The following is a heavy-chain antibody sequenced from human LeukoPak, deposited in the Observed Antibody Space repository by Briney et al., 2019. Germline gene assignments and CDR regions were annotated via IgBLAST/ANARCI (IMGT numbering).Heavy chain of an antibody. CDR3: ARESGGFDP. Sequence: ASETLSLTCAVSGGSISSGGYSWSWIRQPPGKGLEWIGYTYHSGSTYYNPSLKSRVTISVDRSKNQFSLKLSSVTAADTAVYYCARESGGFDPWGQGTLVTVSS. D-gene: IGHD3-10*01. V-gene: IGHV4-30-2*01. CDR2: TYHSGST. CDR1: GGSISSGGYS. J-gene: IGHJ5*02.